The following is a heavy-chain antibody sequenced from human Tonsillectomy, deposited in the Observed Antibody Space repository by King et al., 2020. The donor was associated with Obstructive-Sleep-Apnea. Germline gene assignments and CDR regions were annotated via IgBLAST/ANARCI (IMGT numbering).Heavy chain of an antibody. J-gene: IGHJ6*02. CDR2: ISYGGNNK. CDR1: GFTFSNYT. D-gene: IGHD2/OR15-2a*01. V-gene: IGHV3-30-3*01. CDR3: ARREYAFYGMDV. Sequence: VQLVESGGGVVQPGRSLRLSCAASGFTFSNYTLHWVRQAPGKGLEWVAVISYGGNNKDYADSVKGRFTISRDNSKNTLYLQMNSLRAEDTAVYYCARREYAFYGMDVWGQGTTVTASS.